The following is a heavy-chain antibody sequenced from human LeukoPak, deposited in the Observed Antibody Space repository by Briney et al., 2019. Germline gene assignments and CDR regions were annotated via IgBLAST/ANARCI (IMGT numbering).Heavy chain of an antibody. CDR3: ARGGCSGGSCYYHGMDV. J-gene: IGHJ6*02. V-gene: IGHV4-59*01. CDR2: IYYSGTT. CDR1: GGSITTYF. D-gene: IGHD2-15*01. Sequence: SETLSLTCSVSGGSITTYFWSWIRQPPGKGLEWLAYIYYSGTTNYNPSLKSRVTISVDTSKNQISLRLSSVTAADTAVYYCARGGCSGGSCYYHGMDVWGQGTTVTVSS.